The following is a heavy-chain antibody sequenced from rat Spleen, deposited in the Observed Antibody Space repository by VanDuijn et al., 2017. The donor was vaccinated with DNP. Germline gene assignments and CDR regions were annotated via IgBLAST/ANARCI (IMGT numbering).Heavy chain of an antibody. CDR1: GFSLTDYG. J-gene: IGHJ2*01. CDR3: ARDDGIRGPFEY. CDR2: IWNTGGT. D-gene: IGHD4-3*01. V-gene: IGHV2-41*01. Sequence: QVQLKESGPVLVQASETLSLTCTVSGFSLTDYGVIWVRQPPGKGLEWMGVIWNTGGTRYNSAHKSRLSISKDTSKSQVFLKMNSLQTEDTATYYCARDDGIRGPFEYWGQGVMVTVSS.